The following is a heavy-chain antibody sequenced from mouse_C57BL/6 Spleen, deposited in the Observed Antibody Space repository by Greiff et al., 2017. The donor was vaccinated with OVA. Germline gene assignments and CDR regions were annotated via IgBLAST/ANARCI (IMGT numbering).Heavy chain of an antibody. CDR3: AKLRGFAY. V-gene: IGHV2-6*01. D-gene: IGHD1-1*01. CDR1: GFSLTSSG. J-gene: IGHJ3*01. CDR2: IWGVGSA. Sequence: VQLQESGPGLVAPSQSLTITCTVSGFSLTSSGVDWVRQSPGKGLEWLGVIWGVGSANYNSALKSRLSISKDNSKSQAFLKMNRLQTDDTAMYYCAKLRGFAYWGQGTLVTVSA.